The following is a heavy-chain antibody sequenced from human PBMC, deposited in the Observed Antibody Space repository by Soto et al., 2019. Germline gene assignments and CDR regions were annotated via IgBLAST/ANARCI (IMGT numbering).Heavy chain of an antibody. CDR2: IIPILGIA. Sequence: QVQLVQSGAEVKKPGSSVKVSCKASGGTFSSYTISWVRQAPGQGREWMGRIIPILGIANYAQKLQGRVTITADKSTSTAYMELSSLRSEDTALYYCAIDSFMSTVTTVHDYWGQGPLVTVSS. CDR3: AIDSFMSTVTTVHDY. V-gene: IGHV1-69*08. CDR1: GGTFSSYT. J-gene: IGHJ4*02. D-gene: IGHD4-17*01.